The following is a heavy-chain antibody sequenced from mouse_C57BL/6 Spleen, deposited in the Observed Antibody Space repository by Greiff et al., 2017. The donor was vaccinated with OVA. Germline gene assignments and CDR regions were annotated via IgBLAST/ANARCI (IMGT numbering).Heavy chain of an antibody. Sequence: QVQLQQSGAELVKPGASVKMSCKASGYTFTSYWITWVKQRPGQGLEWIGDIYPGSGSTNYNEKFKSKATLTVDTSSSTAYMQLCSLTSEDSAVYYCAITTVVAYYFDYWGQGTTLTVSS. V-gene: IGHV1-55*01. CDR3: AITTVVAYYFDY. J-gene: IGHJ2*01. D-gene: IGHD1-1*01. CDR1: GYTFTSYW. CDR2: IYPGSGST.